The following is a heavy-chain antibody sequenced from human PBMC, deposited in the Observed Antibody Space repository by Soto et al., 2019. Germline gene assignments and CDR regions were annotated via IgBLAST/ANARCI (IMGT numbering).Heavy chain of an antibody. V-gene: IGHV4-59*08. Sequence: SETLSLTCTVSGVSISSYYWSWIRQPPGKGLEWIGYVHDSWGSHYNPSLKSRVAISLDTSKSQFSLKLTSVTATDTAVYYCAILRRFYQAFVSWGQAPLVTVS. D-gene: IGHD2-2*01. CDR1: GVSISSYY. J-gene: IGHJ4*02. CDR2: VHDSWGS. CDR3: AILRRFYQAFVS.